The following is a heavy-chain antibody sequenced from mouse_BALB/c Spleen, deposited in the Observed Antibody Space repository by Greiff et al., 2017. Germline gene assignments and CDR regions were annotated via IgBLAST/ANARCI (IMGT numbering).Heavy chain of an antibody. CDR3: ARQDYRYFFAY. Sequence: EVHLVESGGGLVKPGGSLKLSCAASGFAFSSYDMSWVCQTPEKRLEWVAYISSGGGSTYYPDTVKGRFTISRDNAKNTLYLQMSSLKSEDTAMYYCARQDYRYFFAYWGQGTLVTVSA. V-gene: IGHV5-12-1*01. J-gene: IGHJ3*01. CDR1: GFAFSSYD. D-gene: IGHD2-14*01. CDR2: ISSGGGST.